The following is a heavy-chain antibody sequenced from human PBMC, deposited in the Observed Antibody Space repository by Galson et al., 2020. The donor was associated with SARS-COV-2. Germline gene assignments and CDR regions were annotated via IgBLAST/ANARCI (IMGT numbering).Heavy chain of an antibody. CDR1: GESFNSYY. Sequence: SETLSLTCGFYGESFNSYYWTWIRQPPGEGLEWIGEIHPSGSTHYNPSLKSRVTMSVDRYKSQVSLKVASVTAADAAVYYCARIAGATNAYYYSYYLDVWAKGTTVTVSS. CDR3: ARIAGATNAYYYSYYLDV. CDR2: IHPSGST. J-gene: IGHJ6*03. V-gene: IGHV4-34*01. D-gene: IGHD1-26*01.